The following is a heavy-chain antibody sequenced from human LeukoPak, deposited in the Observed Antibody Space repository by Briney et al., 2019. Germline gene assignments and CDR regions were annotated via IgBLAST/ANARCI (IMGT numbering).Heavy chain of an antibody. CDR1: GFTFSSYG. V-gene: IGHV3-30*18. J-gene: IGHJ6*02. D-gene: IGHD3-9*01. CDR2: ISYDGSNK. Sequence: GGSLRLSCAASGFTFSSYGMHWVRQAPGKGLEWVAVISYDGSNKYYADSVKGRFTISRDNSKNTLYLQMNSLRAEDTAVYYCAKDPRGFGWFPPYYYYYGMDVWGQGTTVTVSS. CDR3: AKDPRGFGWFPPYYYYYGMDV.